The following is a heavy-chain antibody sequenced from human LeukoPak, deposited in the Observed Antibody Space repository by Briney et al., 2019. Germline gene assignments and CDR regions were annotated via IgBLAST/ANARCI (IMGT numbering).Heavy chain of an antibody. D-gene: IGHD6-13*01. CDR2: IYYSGST. CDR3: ARHAGGISATGTRPFDY. CDR1: GASFSSSTYY. V-gene: IGHV4-39*01. Sequence: PSETLSLTCSVSGASFSSSTYYWGWIRQPPGKGLEWIGSIYYSGSTYYNPSLKSRVTMSVDTSKNQFSLKLSSVTAADTAVYYCARHAGGISATGTRPFDYWGQGTLVTVSS. J-gene: IGHJ4*02.